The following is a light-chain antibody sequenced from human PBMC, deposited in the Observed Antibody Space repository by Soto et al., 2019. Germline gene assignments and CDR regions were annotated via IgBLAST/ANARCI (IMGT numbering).Light chain of an antibody. CDR2: GAF. V-gene: IGKV1-27*01. J-gene: IGKJ3*01. CDR1: QDVSHF. Sequence: DIQMTQSPSSLSASIGDRVTITCQASQDVSHFLNWFQQRPGKAPKLLISGAFTLQSGVPSRFSGSGSGTDFTLTISSLQPEDVATYYCQNYNSAPYTFGPGTKVDMK. CDR3: QNYNSAPYT.